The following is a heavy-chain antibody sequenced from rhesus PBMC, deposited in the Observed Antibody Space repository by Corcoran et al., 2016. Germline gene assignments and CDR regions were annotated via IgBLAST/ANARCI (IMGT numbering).Heavy chain of an antibody. CDR3: AGVAAAAIREDFDY. V-gene: IGHV4S10*01. CDR2: IYGSSTST. CDR1: GGSISDSYR. D-gene: IGHD6-31*01. J-gene: IGHJ4*01. Sequence: QVQLQESGPGVVKPSETLSLTCAVSGGSISDSYRWSWIRQPPGKGLEWLGFIYGSSTSTNYNPSIKSLVTISKDTSKNQFSLKLSVVTAADTAVYYCAGVAAAAIREDFDYWGQGVLVTVSS.